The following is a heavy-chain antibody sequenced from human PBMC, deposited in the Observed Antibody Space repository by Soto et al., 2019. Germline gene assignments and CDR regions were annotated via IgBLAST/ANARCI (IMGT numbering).Heavy chain of an antibody. CDR2: ISAYNGNT. J-gene: IGHJ6*02. CDR3: AREPDSSSCPDCYPSVGMDV. V-gene: IGHV1-18*01. CDR1: GYTFTSYG. D-gene: IGHD6-13*01. Sequence: GASVKVSCKASGYTFTSYGISWVRQAPGQGLEWMGWISAYNGNTNYAQKLQGRVTMTTDTSTSTAYMELRSLRSDDTAVYYCAREPDSSSCPDCYPSVGMDVWGQGTTVTVSS.